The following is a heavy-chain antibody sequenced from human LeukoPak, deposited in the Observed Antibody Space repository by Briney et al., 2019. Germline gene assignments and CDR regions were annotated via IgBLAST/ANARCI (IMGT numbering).Heavy chain of an antibody. Sequence: GGSLRLSCAASGFTFSSYWMHWVRQAPGKGLVWVSRINSDGSSTSYADSVKGRFTISRDNSKDTLFLQMHSLRPGDTAVYYCVREDTPATANYWGQGTLVTISS. J-gene: IGHJ4*02. V-gene: IGHV3-74*01. D-gene: IGHD2-21*02. CDR1: GFTFSSYW. CDR2: INSDGSST. CDR3: VREDTPATANY.